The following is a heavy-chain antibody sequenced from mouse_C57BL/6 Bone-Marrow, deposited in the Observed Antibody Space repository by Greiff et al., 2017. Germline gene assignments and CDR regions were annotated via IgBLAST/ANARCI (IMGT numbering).Heavy chain of an antibody. J-gene: IGHJ2*01. CDR3: ARGYGSSLDY. CDR2: IHPNSGST. CDR1: GYTFTSYD. Sequence: QVQLQQSGPELVKPGASVKLSCKASGYTFTSYDINWVKQRPGQGLEWIGMIHPNSGSTNYNEKFKSKATLTVDKSSSTAYMQLSSLTSEDSAVYYCARGYGSSLDYWGQGTTLTVSS. D-gene: IGHD1-1*01. V-gene: IGHV1-64*01.